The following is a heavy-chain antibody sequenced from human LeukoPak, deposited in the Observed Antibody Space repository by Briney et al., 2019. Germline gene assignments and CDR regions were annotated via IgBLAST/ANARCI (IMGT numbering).Heavy chain of an antibody. CDR3: ARVPTYYDIFTCRSRYFDL. CDR2: MNHNRGNK. V-gene: IGHV1-8*01. CDR1: GYTFTSYD. J-gene: IGHJ2*01. Sequence: ASVRVSCTASGYTFTSYDINWVRQAPGKGLEWMGWMNHNRGNKVYAQKFKGRVTMTRNTSISTPYMELSSLRSEDTAVYYCARVPTYYDIFTCRSRYFDLWGRGTLVTVSS. D-gene: IGHD3-9*01.